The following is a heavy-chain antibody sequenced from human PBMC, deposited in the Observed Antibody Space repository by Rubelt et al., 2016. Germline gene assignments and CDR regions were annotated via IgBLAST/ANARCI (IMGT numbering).Heavy chain of an antibody. D-gene: IGHD3/OR15-3a*01. V-gene: IGHV3-30*04. J-gene: IGHJ4*02. CDR2: ISYDGTNK. CDR1: GFTFSSYA. CDR3: AKGTGPRRGGTDY. Sequence: QVQLVESGGGVVQPGRSLRLSCAASGFTFSSYAMHWVRQAPGKGLEWVAVISYDGTNKYYADSVKGRLTISRDNSKNTLYLQMNSLRAEDTAVYYCAKGTGPRRGGTDYWGQGTLVTVSS.